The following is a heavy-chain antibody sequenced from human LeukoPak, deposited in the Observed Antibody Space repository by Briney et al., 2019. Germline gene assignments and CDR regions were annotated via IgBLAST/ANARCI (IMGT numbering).Heavy chain of an antibody. Sequence: GESLKISCKGSGYSFTSYWIGWVRQMPGKGLEWMGIIYPGDSDTRYSPSFQGQVPISADKSISTAYLQWSSLKASATAMYYCARPGSPYYYGSGSLDYYYYYGMDVWGQGTTVTVSS. V-gene: IGHV5-51*01. CDR1: GYSFTSYW. D-gene: IGHD3-10*01. CDR2: IYPGDSDT. CDR3: ARPGSPYYYGSGSLDYYYYYGMDV. J-gene: IGHJ6*02.